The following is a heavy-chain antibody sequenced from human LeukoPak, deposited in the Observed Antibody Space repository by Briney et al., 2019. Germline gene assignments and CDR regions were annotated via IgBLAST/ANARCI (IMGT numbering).Heavy chain of an antibody. CDR2: ISYDGSNE. CDR1: GFTFSSYG. V-gene: IGHV3-30*18. CDR3: AKGGVIANV. J-gene: IGHJ6*02. Sequence: PGGSLRLSCAASGFTFSSYGMHWVRQAPGKGLEWVAVISYDGSNEYYADSVKGRFTISRDNSKNTLYLQMNSLRAEDTAVYCCAKGGVIANVWGQGTTVTVSS. D-gene: IGHD3-10*01.